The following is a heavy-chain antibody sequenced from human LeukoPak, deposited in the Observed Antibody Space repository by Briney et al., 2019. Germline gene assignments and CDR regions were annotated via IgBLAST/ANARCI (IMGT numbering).Heavy chain of an antibody. D-gene: IGHD6-6*01. CDR1: GFTFSRYT. Sequence: GGSLRLSCAASGFTFSRYTMNWVRQSPGKGLEWVSSISSSGYYIYYADSVKGRFTISRDNAKNPLYLQMNSLRAEDTAVYYCARDLVSRSNYWGQGTPVTVSS. J-gene: IGHJ4*02. CDR3: ARDLVSRSNY. CDR2: ISSSGYYI. V-gene: IGHV3-21*01.